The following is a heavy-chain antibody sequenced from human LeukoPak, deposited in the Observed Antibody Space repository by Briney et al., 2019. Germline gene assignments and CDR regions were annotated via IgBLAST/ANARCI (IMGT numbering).Heavy chain of an antibody. Sequence: GGSLRLSCTASGFTFGDYAMSWVRQAPGKGLEWVSVIHSGGSTYYADSVKGRFTISRDNSKNTLYLQMNSLRAEDTAVYYCASSGVVPATMLGYWGQGTLVTVSS. CDR1: GFTFGDYA. D-gene: IGHD2-2*01. J-gene: IGHJ4*02. CDR2: IHSGGST. CDR3: ASSGVVPATMLGY. V-gene: IGHV3-66*01.